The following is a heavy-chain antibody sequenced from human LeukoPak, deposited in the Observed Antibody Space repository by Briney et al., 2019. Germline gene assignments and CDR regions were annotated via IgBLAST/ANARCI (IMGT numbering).Heavy chain of an antibody. V-gene: IGHV4-4*09. CDR1: GGSISSYC. CDR2: IYTSGST. J-gene: IGHJ4*02. CDR3: ARAPRFYYLDY. Sequence: SETLSLTCTVSGGSISSYCWSWIRQPPGKGLEWIGYIYTSGSTNYDPSLKSRVTISVDTSKNQFSLKLSSVTAADTAVYYCARAPRFYYLDYWGQGTLVTVSS.